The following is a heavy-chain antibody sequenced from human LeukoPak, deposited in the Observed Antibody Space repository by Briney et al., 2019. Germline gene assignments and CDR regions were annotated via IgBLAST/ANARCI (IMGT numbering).Heavy chain of an antibody. Sequence: PGRSLRLSCAASGFTFSTYAMHRVRQAPGKGLDWVAVISNDGSNKYYADSVKGRFTISRDNSKNTLYLQMNSLRAEDTALYYCARDRSYCSGGSCYRSAEYFDYWGQGTLVTVSS. V-gene: IGHV3-30-3*01. CDR1: GFTFSTYA. CDR2: ISNDGSNK. CDR3: ARDRSYCSGGSCYRSAEYFDY. J-gene: IGHJ4*02. D-gene: IGHD2-15*01.